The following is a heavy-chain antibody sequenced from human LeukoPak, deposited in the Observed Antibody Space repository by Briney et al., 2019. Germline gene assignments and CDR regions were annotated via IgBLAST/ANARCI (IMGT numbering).Heavy chain of an antibody. V-gene: IGHV3-20*04. J-gene: IGHJ6*03. D-gene: IGHD4-17*01. CDR1: GFTFSTYN. CDR2: INWNGGST. Sequence: GGSLRLSCAASGFTFSTYNMNWVRQAPGKGLEWVSGINWNGGSTGYADSVKGRFTISRDNAKNSLYLQMNSLRAEDTALYYCAREAVTTSAIRYYYYYMDVWGKGTTVTVSS. CDR3: AREAVTTSAIRYYYYYMDV.